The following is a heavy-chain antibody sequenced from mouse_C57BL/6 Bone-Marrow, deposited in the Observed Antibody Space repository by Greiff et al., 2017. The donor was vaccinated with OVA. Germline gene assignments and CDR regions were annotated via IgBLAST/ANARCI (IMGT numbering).Heavy chain of an antibody. V-gene: IGHV6-3*01. D-gene: IGHD3-2*02. J-gene: IGHJ3*01. CDR3: TATAQATRAWFAY. Sequence: EVKLMESGGGLVQPGGSMKLSCVASGFTFSNYWMNWVRQSPEKGLEWVAQIRLKSDNYATHYAESVKGRFTISRDDSKSSVYLQMNNLRAEDTGIYYCTATAQATRAWFAYWGQGTLVTVSA. CDR2: IRLKSDNYAT. CDR1: GFTFSNYW.